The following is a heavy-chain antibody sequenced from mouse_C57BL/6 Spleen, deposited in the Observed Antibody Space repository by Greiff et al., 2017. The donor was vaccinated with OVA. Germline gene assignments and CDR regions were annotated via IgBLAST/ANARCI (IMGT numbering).Heavy chain of an antibody. J-gene: IGHJ3*01. CDR2: ISSGSSTI. Sequence: DVQLVESGGGLVKPGGSLTLSCAASGFTFSDYGMHWVRQAPEKGLEWVAYISSGSSTIYYADTVKGRFTLSRSHDTLTTLLQMTSLRSADPALYFCAYSYDYYDAAWFAYWGQGTLVTVSA. CDR1: GFTFSDYG. CDR3: AYSYDYYDAAWFAY. V-gene: IGHV5-17*01. D-gene: IGHD2-4*01.